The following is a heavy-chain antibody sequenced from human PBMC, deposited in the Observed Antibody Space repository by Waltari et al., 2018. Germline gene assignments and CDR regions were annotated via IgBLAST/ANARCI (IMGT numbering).Heavy chain of an antibody. V-gene: IGHV3-23*01. J-gene: IGHJ5*02. CDR3: VRDGSSVANSRSDNWFDH. CDR2: SGGRGIST. D-gene: IGHD6-19*01. Sequence: QVAGKGRVWATSSGGRGISTLYADAVKGRFTISSDNSKDTVHLQLNSLRAEDTAVYYCVRDGSSVANSRSDNWFDHWGQGTLVTVSS.